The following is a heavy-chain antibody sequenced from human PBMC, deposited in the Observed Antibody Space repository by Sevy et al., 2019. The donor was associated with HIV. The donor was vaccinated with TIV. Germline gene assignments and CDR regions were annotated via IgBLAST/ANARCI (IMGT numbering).Heavy chain of an antibody. J-gene: IGHJ4*02. CDR3: AFRVSSRWQEDLAGPDY. CDR2: IIPIFGTA. V-gene: IGHV1-69*13. D-gene: IGHD6-19*01. CDR1: GGTFSSYA. Sequence: ASVKVSCKASGGTFSSYAISWVRQAPGQGLEWMGGIIPIFGTANYAQKFQGRVTITADESTSTAYMELSSLRSEDTAVYYCAFRVSSRWQEDLAGPDYWGQGTLVTVSS.